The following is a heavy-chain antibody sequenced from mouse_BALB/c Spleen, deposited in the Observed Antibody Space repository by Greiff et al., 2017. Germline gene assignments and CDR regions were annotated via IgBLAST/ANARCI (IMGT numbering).Heavy chain of an antibody. Sequence: QVQLKESGPGLVAPSQSLSITCTVSGFSLTSYGVHWVRQPPVKGLEWLGVIWAGGSTNYNSALMSRLSISKDNSKSQVFLKMNSLQTDDTSMYYCASDEYDYYAMDYWGQGTSVTVSA. V-gene: IGHV2-9*02. D-gene: IGHD5-1*01. CDR2: IWAGGST. CDR3: ASDEYDYYAMDY. J-gene: IGHJ4*01. CDR1: GFSLTSYG.